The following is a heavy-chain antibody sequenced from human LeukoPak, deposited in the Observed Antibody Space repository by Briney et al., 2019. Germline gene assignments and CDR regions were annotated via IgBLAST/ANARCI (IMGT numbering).Heavy chain of an antibody. D-gene: IGHD6-13*01. CDR1: GFTFDDYA. CDR2: ISWNSGSI. Sequence: GGSLRLSCAASGFTFDDYAMHWVRQAPGKGLEWVSGISWNSGSIGYADSVKGRFTISRDNAKNSLYLQMNSLRAEDTALYYCAKDRSSYSSSCLDYWGQGTLVTVSP. CDR3: AKDRSSYSSSCLDY. V-gene: IGHV3-9*01. J-gene: IGHJ4*02.